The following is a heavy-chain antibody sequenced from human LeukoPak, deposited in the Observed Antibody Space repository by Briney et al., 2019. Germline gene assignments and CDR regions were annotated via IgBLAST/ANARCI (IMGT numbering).Heavy chain of an antibody. J-gene: IGHJ4*02. CDR2: IIPIFGTA. CDR1: GGTFSSYA. D-gene: IGHD2-2*01. Sequence: SVKVSCKASGGTFSSYAISWVRQAPGQGLEWMGGIIPIFGTANYAQKFQGRVTITADESTSTAYMELSSLRSEDTAVYYCATAGDVVPAAGVPYYFDYWGQGTLVTVSS. V-gene: IGHV1-69*13. CDR3: ATAGDVVPAAGVPYYFDY.